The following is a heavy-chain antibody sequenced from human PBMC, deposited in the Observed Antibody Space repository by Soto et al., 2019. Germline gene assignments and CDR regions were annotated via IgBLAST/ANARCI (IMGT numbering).Heavy chain of an antibody. Sequence: QLQLQESGPGLVKPSETLSLTCTVSGGSISSSSYYWGWIRQPPGKGLEWIGSIYYSGSTYFNPSLKSRVTITKHTSKNPVALNLSSVTAAGTAVYYCARPTRTIITCDYWGQGTLVTVSS. CDR1: GGSISSSSYY. V-gene: IGHV4-39*01. J-gene: IGHJ4*01. D-gene: IGHD1-1*01. CDR3: ARPTRTIITCDY. CDR2: IYYSGST.